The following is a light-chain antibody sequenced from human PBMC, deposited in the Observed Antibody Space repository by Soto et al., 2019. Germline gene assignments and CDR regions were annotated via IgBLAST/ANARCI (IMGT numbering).Light chain of an antibody. J-gene: IGLJ1*01. CDR1: SSDVGGYNY. CDR3: SSYTSSSRAYV. V-gene: IGLV2-14*01. Sequence: QSALTQPASVSGSPGQSITISCTGTSSDVGGYNYVSWYQQNPGKAPKLMIYDVSNRPSGVSNRFSGSKSGNTASLTISGLQAEDEADYYCSSYTSSSRAYVFGTGTKLTVL. CDR2: DVS.